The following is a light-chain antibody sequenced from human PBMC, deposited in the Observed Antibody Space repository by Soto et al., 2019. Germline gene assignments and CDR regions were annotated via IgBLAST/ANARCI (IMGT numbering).Light chain of an antibody. CDR3: QQYNNWPSTWT. CDR2: GAS. V-gene: IGKV3-15*01. J-gene: IGKJ1*01. CDR1: QSVSSN. Sequence: EIVMTQSPATLSVSPGERATLSCRASQSVSSNLAWYQQKPGQAPRLLIYGASTRATGIPARFSGSGSGTEFTPTISSLQSEDFAVYYCQQYNNWPSTWTFGQGTKVEIK.